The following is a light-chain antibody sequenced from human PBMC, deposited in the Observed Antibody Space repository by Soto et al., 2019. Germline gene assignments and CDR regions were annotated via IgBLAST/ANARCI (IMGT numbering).Light chain of an antibody. CDR2: KAS. V-gene: IGKV1-5*03. CDR1: QSITNW. J-gene: IGKJ1*01. Sequence: DIQMTQSPSTLSASVGDRVTITCRASQSITNWLAWYQQKPGKAPKLLIYKASNLDTGVPSRFSGSGSGTEFTLTFRSPQPDDVATYYCQQYITYSPWSFGQGTKVDFK. CDR3: QQYITYSPWS.